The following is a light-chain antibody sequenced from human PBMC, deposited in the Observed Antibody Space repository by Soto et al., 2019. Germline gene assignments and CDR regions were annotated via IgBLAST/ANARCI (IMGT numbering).Light chain of an antibody. CDR1: SSDVGVYEY. Sequence: QSVLTQPASVSGSPGQSITISCTGTSSDVGVYEYVSWYQQHPGKAPKLMIYDVSSRPSGISNRFSGSKSGNTASLTISGLQTEDEADYYCSSYTTTTTLLFCGGTKLTVL. CDR2: DVS. CDR3: SSYTTTTTLL. J-gene: IGLJ2*01. V-gene: IGLV2-14*01.